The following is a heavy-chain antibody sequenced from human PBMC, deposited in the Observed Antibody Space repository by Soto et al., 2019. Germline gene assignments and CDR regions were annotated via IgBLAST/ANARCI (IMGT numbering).Heavy chain of an antibody. Sequence: SETLSLTCAVYGGSFSGYYRSWIRQPPGKGLEWIGEINHSGSTNYNPSLKSRVTISVDTSKNQFSLKLSSVTAADTAVYYCARVVAAAGTYYNDYWGQGTLVTVSS. J-gene: IGHJ4*02. V-gene: IGHV4-34*01. CDR3: ARVVAAAGTYYNDY. CDR2: INHSGST. D-gene: IGHD6-13*01. CDR1: GGSFSGYY.